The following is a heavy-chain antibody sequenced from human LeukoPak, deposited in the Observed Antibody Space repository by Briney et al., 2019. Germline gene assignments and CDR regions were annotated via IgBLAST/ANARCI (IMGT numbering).Heavy chain of an antibody. J-gene: IGHJ1*01. CDR1: GYTFTSYG. V-gene: IGHV1-18*04. Sequence: ASVKVSCKASGYTFTSYGISWVRQAPGQGLEWMGWISVYNGNTNYAQKLQGRVTMTTDTSTSTAYMELRSLRSDDTAVYYCARDLQYYYGSGSYWYFQHWGQGTLVTVSS. D-gene: IGHD3-10*01. CDR2: ISVYNGNT. CDR3: ARDLQYYYGSGSYWYFQH.